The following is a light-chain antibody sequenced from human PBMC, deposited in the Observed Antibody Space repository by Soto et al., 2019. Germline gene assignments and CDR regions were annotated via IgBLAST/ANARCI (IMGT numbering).Light chain of an antibody. CDR2: DVS. J-gene: IGLJ1*01. CDR3: SSYTTSNTRQIV. V-gene: IGLV2-14*03. Sequence: QPASVSVAPGQAGTIICTGTNSDVCGYNYVSWYQHHPGKAPKLMIYDVSNRPSGVSNRFSGSKSGNTASLTISGLQPEDEADYYCSSYTTSNTRQIVFGTGTKVTVL. CDR1: NSDVCGYNY.